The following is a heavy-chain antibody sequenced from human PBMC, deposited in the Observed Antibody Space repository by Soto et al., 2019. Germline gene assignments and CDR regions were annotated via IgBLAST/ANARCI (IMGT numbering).Heavy chain of an antibody. Sequence: SETLSLTCTVSGGSISSSSYYWGWIRQPPRKGLEWIGSIYYSGSTYYNPSLKSRVTISVDTSKNQFSLKLSSVTAADTAVYYCARAGYLDYYDSSGTLDYWGQGTLVTVSS. J-gene: IGHJ4*02. CDR3: ARAGYLDYYDSSGTLDY. CDR2: IYYSGST. D-gene: IGHD3-22*01. CDR1: GGSISSSSYY. V-gene: IGHV4-39*01.